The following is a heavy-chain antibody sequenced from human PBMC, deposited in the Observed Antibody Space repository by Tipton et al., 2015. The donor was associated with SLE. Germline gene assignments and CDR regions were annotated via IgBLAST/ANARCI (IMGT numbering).Heavy chain of an antibody. J-gene: IGHJ4*02. V-gene: IGHV4-59*01. D-gene: IGHD6-13*01. CDR3: AREPNSSPGY. CDR2: IYYSGST. Sequence: VSGGSISSYYWSWIRQPPGKGLEWIGYIYYSGSTNYNPSLKSRVTISVDTSKNQFSLKLSSVTAADTAVYYCAREPNSSPGYWGQGTLVTVSS. CDR1: GGSISSYY.